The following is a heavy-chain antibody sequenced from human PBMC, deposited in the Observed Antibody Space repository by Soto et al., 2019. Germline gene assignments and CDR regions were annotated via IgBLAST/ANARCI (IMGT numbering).Heavy chain of an antibody. Sequence: QVQLVQSGAEVKKPGASVKVSCKASGYTFTSYGISWVRQAPGQGLEWMGWISGYNGNTNYAQKLQGRVTMTTDTSTSTADMELRSLRSDDTAVYYCGRSSGYWSYYFDYWGQGTLVTVSS. J-gene: IGHJ4*02. CDR3: GRSSGYWSYYFDY. D-gene: IGHD3-22*01. CDR1: GYTFTSYG. V-gene: IGHV1-18*01. CDR2: ISGYNGNT.